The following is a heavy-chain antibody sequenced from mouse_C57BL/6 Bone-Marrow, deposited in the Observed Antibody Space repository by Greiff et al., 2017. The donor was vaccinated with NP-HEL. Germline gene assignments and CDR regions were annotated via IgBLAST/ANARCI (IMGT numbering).Heavy chain of an antibody. CDR1: GFTFSDYG. Sequence: EVKLVESGGGLVKPGGSLKLSCAASGFTFSDYGMHWVRQAPEKGLEWVAYISSGSSTIYYADTVKGRFTISRDNAKNTLFLQMTRLRSEDTAMYYCARPSDYDGGGYYAMDYWGQGTSVTVSS. D-gene: IGHD2-4*01. CDR3: ARPSDYDGGGYYAMDY. CDR2: ISSGSSTI. V-gene: IGHV5-17*01. J-gene: IGHJ4*01.